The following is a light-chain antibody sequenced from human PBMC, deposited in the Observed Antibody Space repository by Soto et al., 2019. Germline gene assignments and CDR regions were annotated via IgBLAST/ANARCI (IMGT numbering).Light chain of an antibody. V-gene: IGLV2-14*01. J-gene: IGLJ1*01. Sequence: QSALTQPASVSGSPGQSITISCTGTSRDVGGYDYVSWYQQHPGKVPKFMIYEVTNRPSGVSSRFSGSKSGNTASLSISGLQAEDEADYYCSSYTSSSTLVFGTGTKLTVL. CDR1: SRDVGGYDY. CDR3: SSYTSSSTLV. CDR2: EVT.